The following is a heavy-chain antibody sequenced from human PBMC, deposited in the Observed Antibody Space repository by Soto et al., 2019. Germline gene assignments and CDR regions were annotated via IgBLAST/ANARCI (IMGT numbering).Heavy chain of an antibody. V-gene: IGHV3-23*01. CDR2: ITDSADNT. CDR3: AKCGGRSVYYYMDV. J-gene: IGHJ6*03. D-gene: IGHD2-21*01. CDR1: GFTFNNYA. Sequence: GGSLRLSCAASGFTFNNYAMTWVRQAPGKGLVWVSTITDSADNTYYADSVEGRFTISRDNSKNTVYLQMNGLRAEDTVVYYCAKCGGRSVYYYMDVCGKGTTVTVSS.